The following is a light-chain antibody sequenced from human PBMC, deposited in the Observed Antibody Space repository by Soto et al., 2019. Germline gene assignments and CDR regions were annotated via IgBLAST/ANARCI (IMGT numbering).Light chain of an antibody. CDR1: QSVSSNY. CDR3: QQYGSSPWT. Sequence: EIVLTQSPGTLSLSPGERATLSCRASQSVSSNYLAWYQQKPGQAPSLLIYGASSRATGIPDRFSGSGSGTDFTLTISRLEPEDFAVYYGQQYGSSPWTFGQGTKVEIK. CDR2: GAS. V-gene: IGKV3-20*01. J-gene: IGKJ1*01.